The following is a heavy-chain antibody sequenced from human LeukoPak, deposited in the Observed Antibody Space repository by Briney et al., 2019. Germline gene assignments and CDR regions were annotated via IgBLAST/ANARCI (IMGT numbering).Heavy chain of an antibody. CDR3: ARVGYDSSGYYYGRSYNWFDP. J-gene: IGHJ5*02. CDR1: GGSFSGYY. Sequence: SETLSLTCAVYGGSFSGYYWSWIRQPPGKGLEWIGEINHSGSTNYNPSLKSRVTISVDTSKNQFSLKLSSVTAADTAVYYCARVGYDSSGYYYGRSYNWFDPWGQGTLVTVSS. CDR2: INHSGST. V-gene: IGHV4-34*01. D-gene: IGHD3-22*01.